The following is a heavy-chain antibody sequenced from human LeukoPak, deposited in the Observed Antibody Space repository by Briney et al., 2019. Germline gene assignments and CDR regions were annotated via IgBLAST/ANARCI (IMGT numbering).Heavy chain of an antibody. J-gene: IGHJ1*01. V-gene: IGHV3-7*01. CDR1: GFTFSSYW. Sequence: PGGSLRLSCAASGFTFSSYWMSWVRQAPGKGLEWVANIKQDGSEKYYVDSVKGRFTISRDNAKNSLYLQMNSLRAEDTAVYYCARDGQQQLVGPQYFQHWGQGTLVTVSS. CDR3: ARDGQQQLVGPQYFQH. D-gene: IGHD6-13*01. CDR2: IKQDGSEK.